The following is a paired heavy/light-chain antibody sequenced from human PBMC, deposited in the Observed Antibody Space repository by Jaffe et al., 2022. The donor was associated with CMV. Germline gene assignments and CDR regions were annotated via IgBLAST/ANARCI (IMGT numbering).Heavy chain of an antibody. CDR1: GFTFSSYA. J-gene: IGHJ4*02. V-gene: IGHV3-23*01. Sequence: EVQLLESGGGLVQPGGSLRLSCAASGFTFSSYAMNWVRQAPGQGLEWVSAISGSGGSTYYADSVKGRFTISRDNSKNTLYLQMNSLRAEDTAVYYCAKDGEGVYCSGGSCYSDYWGQGTLVTVSS. CDR3: AKDGEGVYCSGGSCYSDY. D-gene: IGHD2-15*01. CDR2: ISGSGGST.
Light chain of an antibody. CDR2: QDT. V-gene: IGLV3-1*01. CDR1: KLGEKY. J-gene: IGLJ1*01. CDR3: QAWDSSTFYV. Sequence: SYELTQPPSVSVSPGQTASITCSGDKLGEKYACWYQQKPGQSPVLVIYQDTKRPSGIPERFSGSNSGNTATLTISGTQAMDEADYYCQAWDSSTFYVFGTGTKVTVL.